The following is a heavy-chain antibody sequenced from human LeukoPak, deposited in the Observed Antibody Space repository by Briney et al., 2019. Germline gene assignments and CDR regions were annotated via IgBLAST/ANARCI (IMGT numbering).Heavy chain of an antibody. CDR1: GFTFSSYS. D-gene: IGHD6-19*01. Sequence: GGSLRLSCAASGFTFSSYSMNWVRQAPGKGLAWVSSISSSSSYIYYADSVKGRFTISRDNAKNSLYLQMNSLRAEDTAVYYCARDNIAVAGVTVYWGQGTLVTVSS. J-gene: IGHJ4*02. V-gene: IGHV3-21*01. CDR2: ISSSSSYI. CDR3: ARDNIAVAGVTVY.